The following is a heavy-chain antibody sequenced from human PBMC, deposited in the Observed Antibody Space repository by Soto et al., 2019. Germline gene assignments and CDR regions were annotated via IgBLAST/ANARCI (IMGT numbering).Heavy chain of an antibody. CDR2: ISGSGGTT. Sequence: EVQLLESGGGLVQPGGSLRLACAASGFTFSTYVMSWVRQAPGKGLEGVSTISGSGGTTYYADSVQGRFTISRDNSENTLFLQMNCLRAEDTAVYYCAKRGPTATANPLDYWGQGTLVTVSS. CDR1: GFTFSTYV. D-gene: IGHD2-21*02. CDR3: AKRGPTATANPLDY. V-gene: IGHV3-23*01. J-gene: IGHJ4*02.